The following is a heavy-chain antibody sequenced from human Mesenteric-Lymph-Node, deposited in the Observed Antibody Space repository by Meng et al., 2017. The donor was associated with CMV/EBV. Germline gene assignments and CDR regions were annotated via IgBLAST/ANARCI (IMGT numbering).Heavy chain of an antibody. CDR3: AREWGYYGLDV. J-gene: IGHJ6*02. V-gene: IGHV4-59*01. D-gene: IGHD3-16*01. CDR1: GGSISGYF. Sequence: SETLSLTCTVSGGSISGYFWSWIRQPPGKGLEWIGYIYYSGTTNYNPSLKSRVTISVDTSKNQFSLKLSSVTAADTAVYYCAREWGYYGLDVWGQGTTVTVSS. CDR2: IYYSGTT.